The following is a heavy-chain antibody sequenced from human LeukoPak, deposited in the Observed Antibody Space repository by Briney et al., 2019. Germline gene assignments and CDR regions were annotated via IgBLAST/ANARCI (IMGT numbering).Heavy chain of an antibody. CDR1: GYSISSGYY. V-gene: IGHV4-38-2*02. J-gene: IGHJ6*03. D-gene: IGHD5-18*01. CDR2: IYHSGST. CDR3: ARMPGYSYYYMDV. Sequence: PSETLSLACTVSGYSISSGYYWGWIRQPPGKGLEWIGSIYHSGSTYYNPSLKCRVTISVDTSKNQFSLKLSSVTAADTAVYYCARMPGYSYYYMDVWGKGTTVTVSS.